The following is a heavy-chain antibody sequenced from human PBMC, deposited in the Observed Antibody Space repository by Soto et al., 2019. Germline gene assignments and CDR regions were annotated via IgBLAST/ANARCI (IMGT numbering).Heavy chain of an antibody. CDR2: ISYDGSNK. V-gene: IGHV3-30*18. CDR3: AKGRSSSWYFYMDV. CDR1: GFTFSSYG. J-gene: IGHJ6*03. Sequence: GGSLRLSCAASGFTFSSYGMHWVRQAPGKGLEWVAVISYDGSNKYYADSVKGRFTISSDNSKNTLYLQMNSLRAEDTAVYYCAKGRSSSWYFYMDVWGKGTTVTVSS. D-gene: IGHD6-13*01.